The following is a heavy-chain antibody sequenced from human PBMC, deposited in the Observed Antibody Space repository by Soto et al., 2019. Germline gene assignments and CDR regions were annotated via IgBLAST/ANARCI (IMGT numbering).Heavy chain of an antibody. CDR3: ARVPVFGVVRFWFDP. J-gene: IGHJ5*02. CDR1: GYRFTTYG. V-gene: IGHV1-18*04. Sequence: QVQLVQSGAEVRKPGASVKVSCKTSGYRFTTYGITWVRQAPGQGLEWMGWINSYNGYTDYAQTLHGKITMTTDTSTSTAYMELSSLTSDDTAVYYCARVPVFGVVRFWFDPWGQGTLVTVSS. D-gene: IGHD3-3*01. CDR2: INSYNGYT.